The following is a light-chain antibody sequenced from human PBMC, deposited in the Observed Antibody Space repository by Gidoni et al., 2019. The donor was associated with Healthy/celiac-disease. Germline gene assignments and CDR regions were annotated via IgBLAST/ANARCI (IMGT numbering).Light chain of an antibody. CDR3: MQALQTPT. J-gene: IGKJ1*01. V-gene: IGKV2-28*01. Sequence: DIVMTHSPLSLPVTPGEPASISCRSSQSLLHSNGYNYLDWYLQKPGQSPQLLIYLGSNRASGVPDRFSGSGSGTDFTLKISRVEAEDVGVYYCMQALQTPTFGQXTKVEIK. CDR1: QSLLHSNGYNY. CDR2: LGS.